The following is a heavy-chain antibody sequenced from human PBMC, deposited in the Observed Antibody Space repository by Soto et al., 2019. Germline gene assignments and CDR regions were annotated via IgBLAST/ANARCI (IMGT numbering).Heavy chain of an antibody. CDR1: GGSISSGDYY. D-gene: IGHD6-6*01. CDR2: IYYSGST. J-gene: IGHJ5*02. Sequence: PSETLSLTCTVSGGSISSGDYYWSWIRRPPGKGLEWIGYIYYSGSTYYNPSLKSRVTISVDTSKNQFSLKLSSVTAADTAVYYCARVGPYSSSSVCFDPWGQGTLVTVSS. V-gene: IGHV4-30-4*01. CDR3: ARVGPYSSSSVCFDP.